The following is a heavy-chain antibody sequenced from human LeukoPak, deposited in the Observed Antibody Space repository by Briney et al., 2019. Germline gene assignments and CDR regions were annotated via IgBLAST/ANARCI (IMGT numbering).Heavy chain of an antibody. J-gene: IGHJ4*02. V-gene: IGHV4-34*01. Sequence: PSETLSLTCAVYGESLNSYYWSWVRQPPGEGLEWIGEIYESGTTEYNPSLKSRVTISMVRSKQQFSLSLSSVTAADTAVYYCARGAWATRLGSWGLGTPVIVSS. CDR3: ARGAWATRLGS. D-gene: IGHD2-15*01. CDR2: IYESGTT. CDR1: GESLNSYY.